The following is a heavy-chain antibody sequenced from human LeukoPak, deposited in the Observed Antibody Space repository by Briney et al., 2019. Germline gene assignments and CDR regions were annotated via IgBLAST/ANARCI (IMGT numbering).Heavy chain of an antibody. J-gene: IGHJ4*02. CDR1: GFTFSSYA. CDR3: ARAGEGSYYYFDY. CDR2: ISYDGSNK. D-gene: IGHD1-26*01. Sequence: GRSLRPSCAASGFTFSSYAMHWVRQAPGKGLEWVAVISYDGSNKYYADSVKGRFTISRDNSKNTLYLQMNSLRAEDTAVYYCARAGEGSYYYFDYWGQGTLVTVSS. V-gene: IGHV3-30-3*01.